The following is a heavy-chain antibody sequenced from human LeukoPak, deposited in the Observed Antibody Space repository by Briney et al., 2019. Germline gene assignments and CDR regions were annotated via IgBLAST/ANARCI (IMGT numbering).Heavy chain of an antibody. J-gene: IGHJ6*03. CDR1: GISFSDHY. CDR3: ARASGWYERGPDYYYYMDV. CDR2: ISSSSSYI. Sequence: GGSLRLSCAVSGISFSDHYMDWLRQAPGKGLEWVSSISSSSSYIYYADSVKGRFTISRDNAKNSLYLQMNSLRAEDTAVYYCARASGWYERGPDYYYYMDVWGKGTTVTVSS. D-gene: IGHD6-19*01. V-gene: IGHV3-21*01.